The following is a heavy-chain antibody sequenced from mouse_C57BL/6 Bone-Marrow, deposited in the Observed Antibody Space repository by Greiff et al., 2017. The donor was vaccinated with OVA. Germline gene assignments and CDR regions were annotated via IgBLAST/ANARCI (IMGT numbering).Heavy chain of an antibody. CDR3: AILDSSGPYYFDY. CDR2: IWTGGGT. Sequence: QVQLKESGPGLVAPSQSLSITCTVSGFSLTSYAISWVRQPPGKGLEWLGVIWTGGGTNYNSALKSRLSISTDNSKSQAFLKRNSLQTDDTARYYCAILDSSGPYYFDYWGQGTTLTVSS. J-gene: IGHJ2*01. V-gene: IGHV2-9-1*01. D-gene: IGHD3-2*02. CDR1: GFSLTSYA.